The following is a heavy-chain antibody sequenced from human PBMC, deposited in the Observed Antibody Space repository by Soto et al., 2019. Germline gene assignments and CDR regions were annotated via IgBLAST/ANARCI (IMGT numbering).Heavy chain of an antibody. V-gene: IGHV1-69*13. CDR2: IIPIFGTA. CDR1: GGTFSSYA. CDR3: AREPIYCSGGSFYFDY. Sequence: SVKVSCKASGGTFSSYAISWVRQAPGQGLEWMGGIIPIFGTANYAQKFQGRVTITADESTSTAYMELSSLRSEDTAVYYCAREPIYCSGGSFYFDYWGQGTLVTVSS. J-gene: IGHJ4*02. D-gene: IGHD2-15*01.